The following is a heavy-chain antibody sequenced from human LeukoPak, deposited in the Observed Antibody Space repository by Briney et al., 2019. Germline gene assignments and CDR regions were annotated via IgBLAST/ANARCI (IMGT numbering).Heavy chain of an antibody. CDR1: GYTFTSYD. D-gene: IGHD3-3*01. CDR3: ARSSYDFWSGYYTAQDYYYYYGMDV. J-gene: IGHJ6*02. CDR2: MNPNSGNT. V-gene: IGHV1-8*01. Sequence: ASVKVSCKASGYTFTSYDINWVRQATGQGLEWMGWMNPNSGNTGYAQKFQGRVTMTRNTSISTAYMELSSLRSEDTAVYYCARSSYDFWSGYYTAQDYYYYYGMDVWGQGTTVTVSS.